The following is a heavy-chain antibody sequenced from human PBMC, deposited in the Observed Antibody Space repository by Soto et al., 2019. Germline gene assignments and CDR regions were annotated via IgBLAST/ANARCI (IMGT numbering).Heavy chain of an antibody. Sequence: QLQLQESGSGQVKPSQTLSLTCAVSGGSITTGDYSWNWIRQPHGRGLEWVGYIYDSGSTYYNPSLKSRATISVDRSKNHFSLKLSSVTAADTAVYYCARGRSTSGYPNFDPWGQGTLVTVSS. CDR2: IYDSGST. CDR1: GGSITTGDYS. J-gene: IGHJ5*02. V-gene: IGHV4-30-2*01. CDR3: ARGRSTSGYPNFDP. D-gene: IGHD3-22*01.